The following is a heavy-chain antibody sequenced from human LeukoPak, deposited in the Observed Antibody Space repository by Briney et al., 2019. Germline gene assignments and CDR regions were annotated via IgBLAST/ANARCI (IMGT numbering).Heavy chain of an antibody. Sequence: RVASVKVSCKSSGGRFSGSSISWVRQAPGQGLEWVGGISPVLPTPNYAQKFQGGVTITTDESTSTAYMELKGLTSDDTALYYCATGKQIWINWFVSWGQGTLVTVYS. V-gene: IGHV1-69*16. J-gene: IGHJ5*01. CDR3: ATGKQIWINWFVS. D-gene: IGHD5-18*01. CDR1: GGRFSGSS. CDR2: ISPVLPTP.